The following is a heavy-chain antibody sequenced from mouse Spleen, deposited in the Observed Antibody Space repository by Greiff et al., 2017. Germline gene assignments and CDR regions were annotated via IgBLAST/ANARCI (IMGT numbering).Heavy chain of an antibody. CDR3: AREGTGTEFAY. J-gene: IGHJ3*01. CDR1: GYTFTSYG. V-gene: IGHV1-81*01. CDR2: IYPRSGNT. Sequence: VQLPPSGAELARPGASVKLSCKASGYTFTSYGISWVKQRTGQGLEWIGEIYPRSGNTYYNEKFKGKATLTADKSSSTAYMELRSLTSEDSAVYFCAREGTGTEFAYWGQGTLVTVSA. D-gene: IGHD4-1*01.